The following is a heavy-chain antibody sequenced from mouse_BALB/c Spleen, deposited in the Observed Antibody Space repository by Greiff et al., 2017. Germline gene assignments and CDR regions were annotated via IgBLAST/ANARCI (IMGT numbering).Heavy chain of an antibody. D-gene: IGHD2-14*01. Sequence: QVQLQQSGAELVKPGASVKLSCKASGYTFTSYWMHWVKQRPGQGLEWIGEIDPSDSYTNYNQKFKGKATLTVDKSSSTAYMQLSSLTSEDSAVYYCARSCYRYDDYYAMDYWGQGTSVTVSS. V-gene: IGHV1-69*02. CDR2: IDPSDSYT. J-gene: IGHJ4*01. CDR3: ARSCYRYDDYYAMDY. CDR1: GYTFTSYW.